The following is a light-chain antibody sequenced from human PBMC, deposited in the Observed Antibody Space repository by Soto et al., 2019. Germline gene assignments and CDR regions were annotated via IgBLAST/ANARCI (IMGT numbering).Light chain of an antibody. CDR2: GAS. V-gene: IGKV3-20*01. CDR3: RQYDSSPIT. Sequence: EIVLTQSPGTLPLSPGERATLSCRASQSVSSSYLAWYQQKPGQAPRLLIYGASSRATGIPDRFSGSGSGTHFTLTISRLEPEDFAVYYCRQYDSSPITFGQGTRLEIK. CDR1: QSVSSSY. J-gene: IGKJ5*01.